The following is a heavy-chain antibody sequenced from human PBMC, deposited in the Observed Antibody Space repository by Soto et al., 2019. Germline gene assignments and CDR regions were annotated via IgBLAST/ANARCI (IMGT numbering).Heavy chain of an antibody. CDR2: IYSGGKT. J-gene: IGHJ4*02. V-gene: IGHV3-53*01. D-gene: IGHD3-10*01. Sequence: VQLVESGGGLIQTGGCRRLSCAVSGFSVSTYCMAWVRQVPGKGLEWVSVIYSGGKTYYSDSVQGGFTIYRDHSKNTVYLRVSSLRVEDTGVYSSARIYGAGVVDFWGQGSLITVSS. CDR3: ARIYGAGVVDF. CDR1: GFSVSTYC.